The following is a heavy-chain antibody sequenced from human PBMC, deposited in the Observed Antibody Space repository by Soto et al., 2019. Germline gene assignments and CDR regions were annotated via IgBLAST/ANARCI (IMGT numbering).Heavy chain of an antibody. V-gene: IGHV4-59*01. CDR3: ALYCSSTSCYGQWDY. CDR1: GGSITSYY. D-gene: IGHD2-2*01. CDR2: IYYSGTT. J-gene: IGHJ4*02. Sequence: SETLSLTCTVSGGSITSYYWSWIRQPPGKGLEWIGYIYYSGTTNYNPALKSRVTISVDTSKNQFSLNLSSVTAADTAVYYCALYCSSTSCYGQWDYWGQGTLVTVSS.